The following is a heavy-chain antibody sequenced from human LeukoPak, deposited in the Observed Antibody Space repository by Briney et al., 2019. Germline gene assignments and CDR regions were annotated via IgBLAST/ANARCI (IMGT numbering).Heavy chain of an antibody. Sequence: ASVKVSCKASGYTFSVHYIHWVRQAPGQGLEWMGWINTNTGNPTYAQGFTGRFVFSLDTSVSTAYLQISSLKAEDTAVYYCARDDHYDSSGYYKSWGQGTLVTVSS. D-gene: IGHD3-22*01. CDR2: INTNTGNP. V-gene: IGHV7-4-1*02. CDR1: GYTFSVHY. CDR3: ARDDHYDSSGYYKS. J-gene: IGHJ5*02.